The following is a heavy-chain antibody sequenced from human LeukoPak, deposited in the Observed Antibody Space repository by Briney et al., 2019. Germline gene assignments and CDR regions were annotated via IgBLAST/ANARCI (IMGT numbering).Heavy chain of an antibody. D-gene: IGHD1-1*01. CDR1: GYSFINNW. Sequence: GESLRISCRGSGYSFINNWSSGARQMPGKGLEWMGRIDPSDSYTDFSPSFQGHVTISADKSISTAYLQWSSLEASDTALYYCAIATTVVSFSFWGQGTLVTVSS. CDR2: IDPSDSYT. V-gene: IGHV5-10-1*01. J-gene: IGHJ4*02. CDR3: AIATTVVSFSF.